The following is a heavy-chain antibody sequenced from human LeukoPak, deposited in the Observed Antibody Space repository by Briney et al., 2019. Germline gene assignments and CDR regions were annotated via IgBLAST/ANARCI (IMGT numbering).Heavy chain of an antibody. CDR2: IRYDGSNK. CDR1: GSTFSSYG. CDR3: AKDTIRYSHGQWYYFDY. J-gene: IGHJ4*02. V-gene: IGHV3-30*02. D-gene: IGHD5-18*01. Sequence: QPGGSLRLSCAASGSTFSSYGMHWVRQAPGKGMEWVAFIRYDGSNKYYADSVKGRFTISRDNSKNTLYLQMNSLRAEDTAVYYCAKDTIRYSHGQWYYFDYWGQGTLVTVSS.